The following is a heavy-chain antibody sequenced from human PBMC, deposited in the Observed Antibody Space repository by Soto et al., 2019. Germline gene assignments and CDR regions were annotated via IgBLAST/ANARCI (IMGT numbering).Heavy chain of an antibody. CDR2: IYYSGST. CDR1: GGSISSSSYY. CDR3: AREIPAAYCGGDCYSNAFDI. D-gene: IGHD2-21*01. J-gene: IGHJ3*02. Sequence: SETLSLTCTVSGGSISSSSYYWGWIRQPPGKGLEWIGSIYYSGSTYYNPSLKSRVTISVDTSKNQFSLKLSSVTAADTAVYYCAREIPAAYCGGDCYSNAFDIWGQGTMVT. V-gene: IGHV4-39*01.